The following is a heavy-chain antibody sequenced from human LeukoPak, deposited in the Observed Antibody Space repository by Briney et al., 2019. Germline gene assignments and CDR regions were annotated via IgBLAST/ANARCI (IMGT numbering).Heavy chain of an antibody. CDR2: ISAYNGNT. J-gene: IGHJ6*03. Sequence: ASVKVSCKASGYTFTSYGISWVRQAPGQGLEWMGWISAYNGNTNYAQKLQGRVTMTTDTSTSTAYMELRSLRSDDTAVYYCASRAYSRDYYYYYYMDVWRKGTTVAVSS. D-gene: IGHD4-11*01. V-gene: IGHV1-18*01. CDR1: GYTFTSYG. CDR3: ASRAYSRDYYYYYYMDV.